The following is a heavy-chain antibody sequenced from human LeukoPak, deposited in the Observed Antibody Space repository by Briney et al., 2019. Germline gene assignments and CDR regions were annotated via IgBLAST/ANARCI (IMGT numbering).Heavy chain of an antibody. CDR2: ISYDGSNK. CDR3: ARSLATSYYYMDV. D-gene: IGHD5-12*01. J-gene: IGHJ6*03. CDR1: GLTLSNYA. V-gene: IGHV3-30*04. Sequence: GGSLRLSCAPSGLTLSNYAMHWVRQAPGKGLEWVADISYDGSNKYYADSVKGQFTISRDNSKNTLFLQMSSLRAEDTAVYYCARSLATSYYYMDVWGKGTTVTVSS.